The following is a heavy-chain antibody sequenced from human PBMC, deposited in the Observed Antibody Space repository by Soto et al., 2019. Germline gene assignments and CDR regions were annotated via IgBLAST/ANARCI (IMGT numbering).Heavy chain of an antibody. Sequence: PSETLSLTCAVSGFSISSGHYWGWMRQPPGKGLEWTGSTHHSGSTYYSTSLKSRVTISVDTSKNQVSLKLSSVTAADTALYYCATHFYGAYVVDFWGQGTLVTVS. CDR3: ATHFYGAYVVDF. CDR1: GFSISSGHY. V-gene: IGHV4-38-2*01. D-gene: IGHD4-17*01. J-gene: IGHJ4*02. CDR2: THHSGST.